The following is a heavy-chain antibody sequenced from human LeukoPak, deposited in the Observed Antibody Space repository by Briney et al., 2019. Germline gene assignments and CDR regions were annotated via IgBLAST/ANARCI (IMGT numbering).Heavy chain of an antibody. CDR2: IVGDGDYT. Sequence: PGGSLRLSCSDSGFTLTTSKTYSMHWVRQAPGKGLEHVSAIVGDGDYTYYTDSVKGRFIISRDNSKNTLYLHMTSLRPEDTAVYYCVKDFAGSSGGFWSQGTLVTVSS. CDR3: VKDFAGSSGGF. D-gene: IGHD1-26*01. V-gene: IGHV3-64D*09. CDR1: GFTLTTSKTYS. J-gene: IGHJ4*02.